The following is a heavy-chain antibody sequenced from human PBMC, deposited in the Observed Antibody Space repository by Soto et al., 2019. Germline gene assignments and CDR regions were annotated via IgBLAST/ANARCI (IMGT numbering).Heavy chain of an antibody. Sequence: PGGSLRLSCAASGFTFSSYAMSWVRQAPGKGLEWVSAISGSGGSTYYADSVKGRFTISRDNSKNTLYLQMNSLRAEDTAVYYCAKVGRITIFGVAPGGWFDPWGQGTLVTVSS. CDR1: GFTFSSYA. J-gene: IGHJ5*02. D-gene: IGHD3-3*01. V-gene: IGHV3-23*01. CDR2: ISGSGGST. CDR3: AKVGRITIFGVAPGGWFDP.